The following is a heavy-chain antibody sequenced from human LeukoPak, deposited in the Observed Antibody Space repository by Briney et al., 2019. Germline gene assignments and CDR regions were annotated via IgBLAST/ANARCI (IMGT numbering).Heavy chain of an antibody. CDR2: ISAYNGNT. V-gene: IGHV1-18*01. J-gene: IGHJ4*02. Sequence: ASVKVSCKASGYTFTSYGISWVRQAPGQGLEWMGWISAYNGNTNYAQKLQGRVTMTTDTSTSTAYMELSSLGSEDTAVYYCATVNRPFGYYGSGSYKAPFDYWGQGTLVTVSS. CDR3: ATVNRPFGYYGSGSYKAPFDY. CDR1: GYTFTSYG. D-gene: IGHD3-10*01.